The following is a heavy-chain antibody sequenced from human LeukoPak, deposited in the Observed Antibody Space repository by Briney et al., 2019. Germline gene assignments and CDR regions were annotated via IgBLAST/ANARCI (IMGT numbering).Heavy chain of an antibody. CDR1: GYSISSGYY. CDR3: ARVARFDSIDY. Sequence: LSLTCAVSGYSISSGYYWGWIRQPPGKGLEWVGRTKNKANNYNTEYAASVKGRFTISRDDSKNSLYLQMNSLKTEDTAVYYCARVARFDSIDYWGQGTLVTVSS. J-gene: IGHJ4*02. CDR2: TKNKANNYNT. D-gene: IGHD3-9*01. V-gene: IGHV3-72*01.